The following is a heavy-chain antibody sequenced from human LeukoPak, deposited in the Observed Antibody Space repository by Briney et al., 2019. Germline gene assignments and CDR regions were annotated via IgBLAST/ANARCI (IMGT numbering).Heavy chain of an antibody. CDR2: ISSSSSYI. CDR1: GFTFSSYS. Sequence: PGGSLRLSCAASGFTFSSYSMNWVRQAPGKGLEWVSSISSSSSYIYYADSVKGRFTISRDNAKNSLYLQMNSLRAEDTALYYCAKDIRGSGYYLNYWGQGTLVTVSS. J-gene: IGHJ4*02. V-gene: IGHV3-21*04. CDR3: AKDIRGSGYYLNY. D-gene: IGHD3-22*01.